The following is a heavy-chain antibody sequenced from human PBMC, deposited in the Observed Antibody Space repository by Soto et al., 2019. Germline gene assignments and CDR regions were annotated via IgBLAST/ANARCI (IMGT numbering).Heavy chain of an antibody. CDR2: IYSDGTT. D-gene: IGHD2-2*01. Sequence: QMHLQESGPGLVKPSETLSLTCTVSGGSISGYYWSWVWQPAGKGLEWVGRIYSDGTTNYSPSLKSRVTMSLDTSKDQFSLHLNSVTAADTAVYYCSRVGCSNSKCYTRGMDVWGQGTTVTVSS. CDR1: GGSISGYY. J-gene: IGHJ6*02. V-gene: IGHV4-4*07. CDR3: SRVGCSNSKCYTRGMDV.